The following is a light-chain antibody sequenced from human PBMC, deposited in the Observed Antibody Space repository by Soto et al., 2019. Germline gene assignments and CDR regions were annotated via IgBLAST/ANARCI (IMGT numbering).Light chain of an antibody. Sequence: IVLTQSPGTLSLSPGERATLSCRASLSITNNYLAWYQQKPGQAPRLLMYDASIRATGIADRFSGSGSGTDFSLTISRVEPEDFAVYYCQQYGSSVWTFGQGTKVEIK. V-gene: IGKV3-20*01. CDR1: LSITNNY. J-gene: IGKJ1*01. CDR3: QQYGSSVWT. CDR2: DAS.